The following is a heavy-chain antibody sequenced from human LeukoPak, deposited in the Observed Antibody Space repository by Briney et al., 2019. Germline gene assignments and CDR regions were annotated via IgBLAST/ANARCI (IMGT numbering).Heavy chain of an antibody. V-gene: IGHV3-33*06. CDR3: AKKGATTGDFDY. J-gene: IGHJ4*02. D-gene: IGHD1-26*01. Sequence: GGSLRLSCVASGFTFSRHGMHWVRQAPGKGLEWVAVIWYDETNKHYADSVKGRFTISRDNSKNTLYLQMNSLRAEDTAVYYCAKKGATTGDFDYWGQGTLVTVSS. CDR2: IWYDETNK. CDR1: GFTFSRHG.